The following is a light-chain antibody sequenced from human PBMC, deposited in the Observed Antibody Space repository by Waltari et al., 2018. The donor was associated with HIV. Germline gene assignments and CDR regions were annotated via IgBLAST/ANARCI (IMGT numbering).Light chain of an antibody. J-gene: IGKJ4*01. CDR3: QQYYSSPRGT. CDR2: WAS. Sequence: IVMTQSPDSMTVSLGERSTIRCRSSQSLLDNSNNKNYLACYQQKSGQPPKLLLYWASTRESGVPARFSGSGSGTQFTLTINSLQAEDVALYHGQQYYSSPRGTFGGGTKV. CDR1: QSLLDNSNNKNY. V-gene: IGKV4-1*01.